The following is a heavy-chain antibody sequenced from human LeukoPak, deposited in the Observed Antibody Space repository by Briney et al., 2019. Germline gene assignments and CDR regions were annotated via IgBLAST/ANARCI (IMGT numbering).Heavy chain of an antibody. CDR2: INNDGSST. D-gene: IGHD3-10*01. CDR1: GFTFSSYW. J-gene: IGHJ4*02. CDR3: AKEVLLWFGENPDY. V-gene: IGHV3-74*01. Sequence: GSLRLSCGASGFTFSSYWMHWVRQPPGKGLVWVSRINNDGSSTSYAASVQGRLTISRDNYKNTLYMQMNSLRAEDTAVYYCAKEVLLWFGENPDYWGQGTLVTVSS.